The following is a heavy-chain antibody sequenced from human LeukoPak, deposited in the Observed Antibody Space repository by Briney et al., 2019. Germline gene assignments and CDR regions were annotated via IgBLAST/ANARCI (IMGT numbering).Heavy chain of an antibody. CDR2: INHSGST. D-gene: IGHD6-13*01. J-gene: IGHJ4*02. CDR3: ARGRYSSSWYERPVFDY. V-gene: IGHV4-34*01. Sequence: SETLSLTCAVYGGSFSGYYWSWIRQPPGKGLEWIGEINHSGSTNYNPSLKSRITISLDTSKNQFSLRLSSVTAADTAVYYCARGRYSSSWYERPVFDYWGQGTLVTVSS. CDR1: GGSFSGYY.